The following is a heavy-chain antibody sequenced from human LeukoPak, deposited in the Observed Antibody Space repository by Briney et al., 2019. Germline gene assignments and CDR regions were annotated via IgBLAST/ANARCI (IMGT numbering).Heavy chain of an antibody. J-gene: IGHJ4*02. V-gene: IGHV3-48*03. CDR2: VSGSGSEI. D-gene: IGHD6-19*01. CDR1: GFTFNNFE. CDR3: ATKVPGTSHFSS. Sequence: PGGSLRLSCAASGFTFNNFEMNWVRQAPGKGLEWIAYVSGSGSEIHYGDSVKGRFTISRDNAKNSVYLQMDSLRAEDIALYYCATKVPGTSHFSSWGQGTLVTVAS.